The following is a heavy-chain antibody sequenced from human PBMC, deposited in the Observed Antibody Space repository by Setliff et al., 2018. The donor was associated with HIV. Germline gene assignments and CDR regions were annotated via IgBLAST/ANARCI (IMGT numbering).Heavy chain of an antibody. CDR3: ARGLSFYDPGGFDY. J-gene: IGHJ4*02. V-gene: IGHV4-59*08. CDR1: GGSISSYY. Sequence: SETLSLTCTVSGGSISSYYWGWIRQPPGKGLEWIGYIYYSGSTNYNPSLKSRVTISVDTSKNQFSLKLSSVTAADTAVYYCARGLSFYDPGGFDYWGQGTLVTVSS. CDR2: IYYSGST. D-gene: IGHD3-22*01.